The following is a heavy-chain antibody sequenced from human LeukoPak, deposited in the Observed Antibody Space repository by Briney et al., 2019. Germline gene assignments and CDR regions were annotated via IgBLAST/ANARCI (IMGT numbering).Heavy chain of an antibody. CDR2: IRSKAYRGTT. V-gene: IGHV3-49*04. J-gene: IGHJ6*02. CDR1: GIASGGDA. Sequence: LRLASSASGIASGGDAVNWVVEAAGKEIEWVGFIRSKAYRGTTEYAASVKDRFTISRDDYTSVAYLQMNSLKTEDTAIYYGARGPIHLWIHNRKNGWGQETTLTV. D-gene: IGHD5-18*01. CDR3: ARGPIHLWIHNRKNG.